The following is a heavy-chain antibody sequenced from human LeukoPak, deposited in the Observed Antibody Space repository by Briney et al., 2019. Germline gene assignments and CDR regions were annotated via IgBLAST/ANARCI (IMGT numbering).Heavy chain of an antibody. V-gene: IGHV3-23*01. CDR3: AKDRSGRYFDWYNWFDP. CDR1: GFTFSSYA. D-gene: IGHD3-9*01. Sequence: PGGSLRLSCAASGFTFSSYAMSWVRQAPGKGLEWVSAISGSGGSTYYADSVKGRFTISRDNSKNTLYLQMNSLRAEDTAVYYCAKDRSGRYFDWYNWFDPWGQGTLLTVSS. J-gene: IGHJ5*02. CDR2: ISGSGGST.